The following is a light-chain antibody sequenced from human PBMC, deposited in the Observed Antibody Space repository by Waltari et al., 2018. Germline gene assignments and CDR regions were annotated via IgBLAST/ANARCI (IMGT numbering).Light chain of an antibody. CDR3: CSYAGLGIYV. Sequence: GLTQPASVSGSPGQSITIPCTGTSRDVGNSNLVSWYQQYPGKAPKLMVYEVTKRTSGVSDRFSGSKSGNTASLTIDGLQSEDEADYYCCSYAGLGIYVFGTGTKVTVL. CDR2: EVT. J-gene: IGLJ1*01. V-gene: IGLV2-23*02. CDR1: SRDVGNSNL.